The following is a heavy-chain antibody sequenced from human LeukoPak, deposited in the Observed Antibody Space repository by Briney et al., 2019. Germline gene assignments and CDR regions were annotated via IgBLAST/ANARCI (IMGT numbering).Heavy chain of an antibody. D-gene: IGHD2-21*01. CDR2: ISFDGSNK. CDR1: GFAFSSCG. Sequence: GGSLRLSCAASGFAFSSCGMHWVRQAPGKGLEWVAFISFDGSNKYSADSVKGRFTISRDNAKNTLYLQMNSLRAEDTAVYYCVRVWREGYFEYWGQGTLVTVSS. CDR3: VRVWREGYFEY. V-gene: IGHV3-30*03. J-gene: IGHJ4*02.